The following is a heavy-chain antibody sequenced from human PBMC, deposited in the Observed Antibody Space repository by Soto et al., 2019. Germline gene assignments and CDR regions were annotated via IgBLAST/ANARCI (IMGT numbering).Heavy chain of an antibody. CDR2: ISGSGGST. V-gene: IGHV3-23*01. J-gene: IGHJ4*02. CDR1: GFTFSSYA. D-gene: IGHD2-2*01. CDR3: AKGGRVVPAAMLDYFDY. Sequence: PGGSLRLSCAASGFTFSSYAMSWVRQAPGKGLEWVSAISGSGGSTYYADSVKGRFTISRDNSKNTLYLQMNSLRAEDTAVYYCAKGGRVVPAAMLDYFDYWGQRTLVRVSS.